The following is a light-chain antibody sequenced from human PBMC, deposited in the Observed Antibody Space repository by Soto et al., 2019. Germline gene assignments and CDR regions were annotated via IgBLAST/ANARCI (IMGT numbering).Light chain of an antibody. CDR2: EGS. V-gene: IGLV2-23*03. CDR3: CSYAGSSTFERV. J-gene: IGLJ2*01. CDR1: SRDVGSYNL. Sequence: QSALTQPASVSGSPGQSITISCTGTSRDVGSYNLVSWYQQHPGKAPKLMIYEGSKRPSGVSNRFSGSKSGNTASLTISGLQAEDEADYYCCSYAGSSTFERVFGGGTKVTVL.